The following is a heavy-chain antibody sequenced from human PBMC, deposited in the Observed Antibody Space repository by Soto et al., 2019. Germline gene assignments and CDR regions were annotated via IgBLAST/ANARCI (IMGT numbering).Heavy chain of an antibody. CDR2: VNPNNGDR. Sequence: QVQLVQSGAELKKPGASVKVSCKASGYTFSNYDMNWVRQATGQGPEWIGWVNPNNGDRGYAQKFQGRVTLITDTSTTTAYMELTSLRSEDTAIYYCAKVSRKGSAIDFDYWGQGTLITVSS. CDR1: GYTFSNYD. J-gene: IGHJ4*02. V-gene: IGHV1-8*01. D-gene: IGHD3-10*01. CDR3: AKVSRKGSAIDFDY.